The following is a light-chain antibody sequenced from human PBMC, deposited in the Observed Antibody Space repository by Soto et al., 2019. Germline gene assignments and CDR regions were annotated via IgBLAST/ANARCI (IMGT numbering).Light chain of an antibody. CDR3: QQYNNYSPGGT. J-gene: IGKJ1*01. Sequence: DIQMTQSPSTLSASVGDRVTITCRASQSISNWLAWYQQKPGKAPKLLIYDASSLESGVPSRFSGSGSGTEFTLTISSLQPDDFATYYCQQYNNYSPGGTFGQGTKVEIK. V-gene: IGKV1-5*01. CDR1: QSISNW. CDR2: DAS.